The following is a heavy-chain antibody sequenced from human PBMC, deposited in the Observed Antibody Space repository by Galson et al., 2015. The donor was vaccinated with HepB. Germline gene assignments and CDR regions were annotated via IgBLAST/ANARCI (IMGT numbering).Heavy chain of an antibody. Sequence: SLRLSCAASGFTFSSYWMHWVRQAPGKGLVWVSHINSDGSSTSYADSVKGRFTISRDNAKNTLYLQMNSLRAEDTAVYYCAKTTVWGSWFDPWGQGTLVTVSS. CDR2: INSDGSST. D-gene: IGHD4-17*01. V-gene: IGHV3-74*01. J-gene: IGHJ5*02. CDR3: AKTTVWGSWFDP. CDR1: GFTFSSYW.